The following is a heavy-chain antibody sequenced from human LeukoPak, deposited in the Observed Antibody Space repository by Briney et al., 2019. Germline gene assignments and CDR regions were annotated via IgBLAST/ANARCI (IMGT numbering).Heavy chain of an antibody. D-gene: IGHD2-15*01. CDR1: GFTFTSYG. CDR2: IRHDGNDK. V-gene: IGHV3-30*02. CDR3: ATLTPSCSGGSCDWYFDL. Sequence: GGSLRLSCVASGFTFTSYGMHWVRQAPGKGLEWVALIRHDGNDKYYAETVKGRFTISRDNSNNTLYLQMNTLRAEDTAMYYCATLTPSCSGGSCDWYFDLWGRGTLVTVSS. J-gene: IGHJ2*01.